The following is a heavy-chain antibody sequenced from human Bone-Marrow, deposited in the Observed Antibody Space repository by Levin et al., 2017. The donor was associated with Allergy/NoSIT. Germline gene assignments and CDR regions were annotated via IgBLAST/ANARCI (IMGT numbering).Heavy chain of an antibody. J-gene: IGHJ4*02. CDR1: GGTFTNYP. V-gene: IGHV1-69*06. D-gene: IGHD4-17*01. CDR2: IIPIFGAA. CDR3: AREIHVSSGDYYFDS. Sequence: SVKVSCKASGGTFTNYPISWVRQGPGQGLEWMGGIIPIFGAANYAQNFQGRVTITADKSTNTAYRELSSLRSEDTAVYFCAREIHVSSGDYYFDSWGQGTLVTVSS.